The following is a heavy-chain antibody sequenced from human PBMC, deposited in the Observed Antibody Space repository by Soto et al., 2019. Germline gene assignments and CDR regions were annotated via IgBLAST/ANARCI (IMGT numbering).Heavy chain of an antibody. CDR1: GGSISSGDYY. J-gene: IGHJ4*02. CDR2: IYYSGST. D-gene: IGHD5-18*01. Sequence: SETLSLTCTVSGGSISSGDYYWSWIRQPPGKGLECIGYIYYSGSTYYNPSLKSRVTISVDTSKNQFSLKLSSVTAADTAVYYCASTSFGYSYGYRYWGQGTLVTVSS. V-gene: IGHV4-30-4*01. CDR3: ASTSFGYSYGYRY.